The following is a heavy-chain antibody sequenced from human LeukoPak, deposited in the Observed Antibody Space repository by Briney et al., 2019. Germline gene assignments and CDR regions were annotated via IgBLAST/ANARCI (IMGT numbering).Heavy chain of an antibody. CDR1: GGSISRYY. D-gene: IGHD3-9*01. J-gene: IGHJ4*02. CDR3: ARVTGYMIEDYFDY. V-gene: IGHV4-59*01. CDR2: IYYSGST. Sequence: SETLSLTCTVSGGSISRYYWSWIRQPPGKGLEWIGYIYYSGSTNYNPSLKSRVTISVDTSKNQFSLKLSSVTAADTAVYYCARVTGYMIEDYFDYWGQGTLVTVSS.